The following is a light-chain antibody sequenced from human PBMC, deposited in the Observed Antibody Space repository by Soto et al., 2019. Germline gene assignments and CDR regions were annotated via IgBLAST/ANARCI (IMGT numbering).Light chain of an antibody. CDR3: QQYYSSPRT. V-gene: IGKV1-39*01. CDR2: GAS. CDR1: QSISSY. J-gene: IGKJ1*01. Sequence: DSQMTQSPSTLSASVGDRVTITCRASQSISSYLDWYQQKPGQAPKLLIYGASSMASGIPSRFSGSGSGTEFTLTISSLQPEDFAVYYCQQYYSSPRTFGQGTKVDIK.